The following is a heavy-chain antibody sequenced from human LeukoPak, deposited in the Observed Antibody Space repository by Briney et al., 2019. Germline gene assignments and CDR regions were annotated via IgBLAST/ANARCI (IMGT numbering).Heavy chain of an antibody. CDR3: ARGVLRVVSPASFDY. CDR2: ISNNGGYT. D-gene: IGHD2-8*01. V-gene: IGHV3-23*01. CDR1: GFTFSSSA. J-gene: IGHJ4*02. Sequence: GGSLRLSCAASGFTFSSSAMSWVRQAPGKGLEWVSAISNNGGYTYYADSVQGRFTISKDNSKSTLCLQMNSLRAEDTAVYYCARGVLRVVSPASFDYWGQGTLVTVSS.